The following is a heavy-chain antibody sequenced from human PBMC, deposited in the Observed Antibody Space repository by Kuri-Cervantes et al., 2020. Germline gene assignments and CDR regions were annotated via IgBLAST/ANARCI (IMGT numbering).Heavy chain of an antibody. Sequence: LSLTCAASGFTFSSYSMNWVRQAPGKGLEWVSYISSSSSTIYYADSVKGRFTISRDNAKNSLYLQMNSLRGEDTAVYYCARGHYGEAAAFDIWVQGTMVTVSS. CDR3: ARGHYGEAAAFDI. J-gene: IGHJ3*02. CDR2: ISSSSSTI. D-gene: IGHD4-17*01. CDR1: GFTFSSYS. V-gene: IGHV3-48*01.